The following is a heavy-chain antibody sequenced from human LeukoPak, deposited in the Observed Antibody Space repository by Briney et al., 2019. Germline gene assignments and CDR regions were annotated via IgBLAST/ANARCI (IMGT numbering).Heavy chain of an antibody. CDR1: GFTFSGYS. V-gene: IGHV3-48*01. CDR2: ISYSGTTI. CDR3: ARELAAGSXTSXWAY. D-gene: IGHD2-2*01. Sequence: GGSLRLSCAASGFTFSGYSMNWVRQAPGKGLEWISYISYSGTTIFYADSVKGRFTISRDNAKNSLYLQMNSLRGEDTAVYYCARELAAGSXTSXWAYWGQGTLVTVSS. J-gene: IGHJ4*02.